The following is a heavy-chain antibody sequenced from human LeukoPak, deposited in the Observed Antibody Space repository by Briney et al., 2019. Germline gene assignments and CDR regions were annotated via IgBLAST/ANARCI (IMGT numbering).Heavy chain of an antibody. J-gene: IGHJ4*02. D-gene: IGHD3-10*01. V-gene: IGHV3-30*18. CDR3: AKDLSPVPLWPNPDY. CDR2: ISFYLTNR. Sequence: PGRSLRLSCAASGFTFSRYGMHWVRQAPDKGVEWVAVISFYLTNRSYSASVKRRFSISRHNSKNTLYLQMNSLRAEDTAVYFCAKDLSPVPLWPNPDYWGQGTLVTVSS. CDR1: GFTFSRYG.